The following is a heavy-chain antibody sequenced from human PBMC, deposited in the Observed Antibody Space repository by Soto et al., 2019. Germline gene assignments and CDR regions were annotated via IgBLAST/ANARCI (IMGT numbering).Heavy chain of an antibody. Sequence: EVQLMESGGGLVQPGGSLRLSCAASGFTFSDYSMNWVRQAPGKGLDWVSYISSSSSTMYYADSVKGRFTISRDNAKNSLYLKRNSLRGDDAAVYYCARRLWAYWGQGTLVTVSS. CDR3: ARRLWAY. CDR2: ISSSSSTM. D-gene: IGHD7-27*01. CDR1: GFTFSDYS. V-gene: IGHV3-48*01. J-gene: IGHJ4*02.